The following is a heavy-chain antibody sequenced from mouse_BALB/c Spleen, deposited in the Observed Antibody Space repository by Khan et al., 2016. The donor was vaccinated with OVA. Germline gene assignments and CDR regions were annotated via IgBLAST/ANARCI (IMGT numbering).Heavy chain of an antibody. V-gene: IGHV14-3*02. CDR1: GFNIKDTH. J-gene: IGHJ2*01. CDR3: APAGTGGYLDY. D-gene: IGHD4-1*01. CDR2: IDPANDNS. Sequence: VQLKQSGAELVKPGASVKLSCTASGFNIKDTHMHWVKQRPEQGLEWIGRIDPANDNSKYDPRFQGKATITAETSSNTAYLHLSSLTSEDTAVYYCAPAGTGGYLDYWGQGTTLTVSS.